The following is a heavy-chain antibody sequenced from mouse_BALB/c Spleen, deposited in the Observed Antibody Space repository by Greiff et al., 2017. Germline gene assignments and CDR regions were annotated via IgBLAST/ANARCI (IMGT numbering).Heavy chain of an antibody. CDR2: ISYDGSN. Sequence: EVQVVESGPGLVKPSQSLSLTCSVTGYSITSGYYWNWIRQFPGNKLEWMGYISYDGSNNYNPSLKNRISITRDTSKNQFFLKLNSVTTEDTATYYCARGNYRYDDAMDYWGQGTSVTVSS. CDR1: GYSITSGYY. V-gene: IGHV3-6*02. D-gene: IGHD2-14*01. CDR3: ARGNYRYDDAMDY. J-gene: IGHJ4*01.